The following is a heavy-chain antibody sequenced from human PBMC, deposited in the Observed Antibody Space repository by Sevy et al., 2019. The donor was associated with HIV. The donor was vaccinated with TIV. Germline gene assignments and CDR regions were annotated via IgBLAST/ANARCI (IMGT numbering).Heavy chain of an antibody. J-gene: IGHJ3*02. D-gene: IGHD3-22*01. CDR3: ERGDYYDSSGFYTDAFDI. Sequence: GGSLRLSCAASGFTFSSYWMSWVRQAPGKGLEWVGNIKEDEREKYYADSVKGRFTISRENTKNSVYLQMNSLSAEDTAVYYCERGDYYDSSGFYTDAFDIWGQGTMVTVSS. CDR2: IKEDEREK. V-gene: IGHV3-7*04. CDR1: GFTFSSYW.